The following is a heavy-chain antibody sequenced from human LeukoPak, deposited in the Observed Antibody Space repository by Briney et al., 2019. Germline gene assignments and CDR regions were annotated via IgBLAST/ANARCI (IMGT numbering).Heavy chain of an antibody. V-gene: IGHV3-23*01. J-gene: IGHJ4*02. CDR3: AKRIVGASAFGY. D-gene: IGHD1-26*01. CDR2: ISGSGGST. Sequence: GGSLRLSCAASGFTFSSYAMSWVRQAPGKGLELVSAISGSGGSTYYADSVKGRFTISRDNSKNTLYLQMNSLRAEDTAVYYCAKRIVGASAFGYWGQGTLVTVSS. CDR1: GFTFSSYA.